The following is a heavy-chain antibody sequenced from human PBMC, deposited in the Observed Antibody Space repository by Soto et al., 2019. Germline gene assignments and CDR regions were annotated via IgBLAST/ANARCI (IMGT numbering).Heavy chain of an antibody. V-gene: IGHV4-61*01. CDR2: IYYTGST. J-gene: IGHJ6*02. Sequence: QVQLQESGPGLVKPSETLSLTCTVSGGSVSSESHYWSWIRQTPGKGLAWIGYIYYTGSTNYNPPRKGRVTMSVDTSRDQVSLSLRSVTRADTAVYYCARDQYDFRSGSYYYAMEVWGQGTKVTVSS. D-gene: IGHD3-3*01. CDR3: ARDQYDFRSGSYYYAMEV. CDR1: GGSVSSESHY.